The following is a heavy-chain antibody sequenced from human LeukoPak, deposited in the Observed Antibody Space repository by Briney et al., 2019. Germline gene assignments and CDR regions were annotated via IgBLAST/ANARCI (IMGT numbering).Heavy chain of an antibody. CDR3: ARGPYYYDSSGYSPLEFDP. J-gene: IGHJ5*02. V-gene: IGHV1-2*04. CDR2: INPNSGGT. CDR1: GYTFTGYY. Sequence: ASVKVSCKASGYTFTGYYMHWVRQAPGQGLEWMGWINPNSGGTNYAQKFQGWVTMTGDTSISTAYMELSRLRSDDTAVYYCARGPYYYDSSGYSPLEFDPWGQGTLVTVSS. D-gene: IGHD3-22*01.